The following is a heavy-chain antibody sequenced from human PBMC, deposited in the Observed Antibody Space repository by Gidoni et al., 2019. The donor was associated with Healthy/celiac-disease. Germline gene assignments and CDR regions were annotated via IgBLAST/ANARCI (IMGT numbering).Heavy chain of an antibody. CDR1: GLPFSSYG. D-gene: IGHD1-26*01. V-gene: IGHV3-30*18. Sequence: QVQLVESGGGVVQPGRSLRLSCAASGLPFSSYGMHWVRQAPGKGLVGGAAISYDGSNKYYADAVKGRFTISRDNSKNTLYLQMNSLRAEDTAVYYCAKDASGGWELQYWGQGTLVTVSS. J-gene: IGHJ4*02. CDR3: AKDASGGWELQY. CDR2: ISYDGSNK.